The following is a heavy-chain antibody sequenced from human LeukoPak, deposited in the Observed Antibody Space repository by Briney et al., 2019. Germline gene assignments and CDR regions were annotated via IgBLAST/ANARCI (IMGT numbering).Heavy chain of an antibody. CDR3: ARHQGLYASDSPLDY. Sequence: GESLKISCNGSGYSFTTYWIAWVRQMPGKGLEWMGIIYPGDSDTRYNPSFQGQVTISADKSINAAYLQWNSLKASDSAIYYCARHQGLYASDSPLDYWGQGTLATVSS. CDR1: GYSFTTYW. CDR2: IYPGDSDT. V-gene: IGHV5-51*01. J-gene: IGHJ4*02. D-gene: IGHD2/OR15-2a*01.